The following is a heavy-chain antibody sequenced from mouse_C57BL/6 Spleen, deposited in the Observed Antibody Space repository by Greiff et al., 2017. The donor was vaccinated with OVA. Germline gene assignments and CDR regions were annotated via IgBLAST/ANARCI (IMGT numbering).Heavy chain of an antibody. V-gene: IGHV5-17*01. Sequence: EVKLVESGGGLVKPGGSLKLSCAASGFTFSDYGMHWVRQAPEKGLEWVAYISSGSSTIYYADTVKGRFTISRDNAKNTLFLQMTSLRSEDTAMYYCARGGTTVVATSDYWGQGTTLTVSS. J-gene: IGHJ2*01. CDR1: GFTFSDYG. CDR3: ARGGTTVVATSDY. CDR2: ISSGSSTI. D-gene: IGHD1-1*01.